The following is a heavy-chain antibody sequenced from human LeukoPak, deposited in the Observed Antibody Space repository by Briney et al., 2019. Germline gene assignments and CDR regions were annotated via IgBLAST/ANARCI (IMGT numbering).Heavy chain of an antibody. CDR3: ARGGSGYDSPPFDY. D-gene: IGHD5-12*01. Sequence: GGSLRLSCAASGFTVSSNYMSWVRQAPGKGLEWVSVIYSGGSTYYADSVKGRFTISRDNSKNTLYLQMNSLRAEDTAVYHCARGGSGYDSPPFDYWGQGTLVTVSS. J-gene: IGHJ4*02. V-gene: IGHV3-53*01. CDR2: IYSGGST. CDR1: GFTVSSNY.